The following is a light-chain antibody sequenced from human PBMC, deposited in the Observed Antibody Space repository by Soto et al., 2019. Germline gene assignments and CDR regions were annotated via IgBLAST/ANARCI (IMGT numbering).Light chain of an antibody. V-gene: IGKV1-5*01. CDR1: QSISSW. CDR3: QQYNSYSST. Sequence: DIQMTQSPSTLSASVGDRVTITCRASQSISSWLAWYQQKPGKAPKFLIYDASSLASGVPSRFSGSGSGTEFTLTISSLQPDDFATYYCQQYNSYSSTFGQGTKLEIK. CDR2: DAS. J-gene: IGKJ2*01.